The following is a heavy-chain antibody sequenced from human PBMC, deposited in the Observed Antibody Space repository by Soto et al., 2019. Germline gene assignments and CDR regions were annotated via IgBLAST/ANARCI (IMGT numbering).Heavy chain of an antibody. D-gene: IGHD3-16*01. Sequence: PSETLSLTCTVSGGSISSGGYSWSWIRQPPGKGLEWIGYIYHSGSTYYNPSLKSRVTISVDRSKNQFSLKLSSVTAADTAVYYCARGGLVELYFDYWGQGTLVTVSS. CDR2: IYHSGST. CDR1: GGSISSGGYS. V-gene: IGHV4-30-2*01. J-gene: IGHJ4*02. CDR3: ARGGLVELYFDY.